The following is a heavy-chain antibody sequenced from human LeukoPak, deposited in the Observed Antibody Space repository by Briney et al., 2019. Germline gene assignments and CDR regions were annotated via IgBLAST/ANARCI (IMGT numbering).Heavy chain of an antibody. Sequence: GGSLRLSCAASGFTFSSYWMSWVRQAPGKGLEWVANIRQDGSEKCYVDSVKGRFTISRDNAKNSLYLQMNSLRAEDTAVYYCARDAVVYYFDYWGQGTLVTVSS. CDR2: IRQDGSEK. D-gene: IGHD4-23*01. J-gene: IGHJ4*02. V-gene: IGHV3-7*01. CDR3: ARDAVVYYFDY. CDR1: GFTFSSYW.